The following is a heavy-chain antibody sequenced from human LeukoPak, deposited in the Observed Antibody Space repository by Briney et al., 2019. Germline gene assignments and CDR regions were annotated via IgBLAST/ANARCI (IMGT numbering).Heavy chain of an antibody. V-gene: IGHV4-4*09. CDR3: ARHFSSTPYPFYYYLDV. CDR2: IHSSGST. CDR1: GASSSDYY. J-gene: IGHJ6*03. Sequence: SETLSLTCTVSGASSSDYYWSWLRQPPGKELEWIGYIHSSGSTRFNPSLQSRVTLSIDTSKDQFSLRLTSLTAADTAVYYCARHFSSTPYPFYYYLDVWGRGTTVTVSS. D-gene: IGHD2-2*02.